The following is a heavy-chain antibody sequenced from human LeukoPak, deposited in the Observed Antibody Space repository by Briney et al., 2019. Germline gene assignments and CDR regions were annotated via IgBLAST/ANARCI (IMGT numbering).Heavy chain of an antibody. CDR1: EFTFSRYA. V-gene: IGHV3-23*01. Sequence: PGGSLRLSCVVSEFTFSRYAMNWVRQAPGKGLERVSGISGSGGGTYYADSVKGRFTISRDNSKNTLYLQMNSLRAEDTAVYYCAKTLYYTSSSGSDYWGQGTLVTVSS. CDR3: AKTLYYTSSSGSDY. J-gene: IGHJ4*02. CDR2: ISGSGGGT. D-gene: IGHD6-6*01.